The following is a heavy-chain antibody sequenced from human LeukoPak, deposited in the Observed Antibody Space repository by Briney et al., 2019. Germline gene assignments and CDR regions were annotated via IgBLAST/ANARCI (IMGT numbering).Heavy chain of an antibody. J-gene: IGHJ4*02. Sequence: ASVKVSCKASGYTFTSYAMHWVRQAPGQRLEWMGWINAGNGNTKYSQKFQGRVTITRDTSASTAYMELSSLRSEDTAVYYCARERLRRYFDWPYFDYWGQGTLVTVSS. CDR1: GYTFTSYA. CDR3: ARERLRRYFDWPYFDY. V-gene: IGHV1-3*01. CDR2: INAGNGNT. D-gene: IGHD3-9*01.